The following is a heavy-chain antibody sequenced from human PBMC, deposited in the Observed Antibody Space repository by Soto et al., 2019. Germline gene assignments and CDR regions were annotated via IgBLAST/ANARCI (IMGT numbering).Heavy chain of an antibody. D-gene: IGHD3-3*01. J-gene: IGHJ4*02. CDR3: XXXXXXXRXLXXLLYXYY. CDR1: GGSISSYY. CDR2: IYYSGST. Sequence: XSLTCTVXGGSISSYYWSWIRQPPGKGLEWIGYIYYSGSTYYNPSLKSRVTISVDTSKNQFSLKLSSVTAADTAVYYCXXXXXXXRXLXXLLYXYYWXXGTLVTVSS. V-gene: IGHV4-59*01.